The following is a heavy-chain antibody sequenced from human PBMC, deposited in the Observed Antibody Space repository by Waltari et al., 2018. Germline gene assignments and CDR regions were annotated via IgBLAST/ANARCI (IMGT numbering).Heavy chain of an antibody. CDR2: IWYDGSNK. Sequence: QVQLVAHGVGVFQSGSSLSLSLCGSGSTFRPHGLNWLRQAPGKGLEWVAGIWYDGSNKKYVDSVKGRFTISRDNSKNTLYLEMNSLRAEDTAVYFCARGDGGSGLGASDIWGQGTMVTVSS. CDR1: GSTFRPHG. CDR3: ARGDGGSGLGASDI. D-gene: IGHD3-3*01. V-gene: IGHV3-33*01. J-gene: IGHJ3*02.